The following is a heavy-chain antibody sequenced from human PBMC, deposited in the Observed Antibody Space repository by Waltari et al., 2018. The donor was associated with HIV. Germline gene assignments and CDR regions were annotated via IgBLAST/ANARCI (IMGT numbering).Heavy chain of an antibody. J-gene: IGHJ4*02. CDR1: GFTFSSYW. D-gene: IGHD1-26*01. Sequence: EVQLVESGGGSVQPGGSLRLSCVASGFTFSSYWMHWVRQAPGKGLVWGARSNGDGSSTSYADSVKGRFTISRDNAKNTVYLQMSSLRAEDTAVYYCARAGRDGKLPPDYWGQGTLVTVSS. CDR3: ARAGRDGKLPPDY. CDR2: SNGDGSST. V-gene: IGHV3-74*01.